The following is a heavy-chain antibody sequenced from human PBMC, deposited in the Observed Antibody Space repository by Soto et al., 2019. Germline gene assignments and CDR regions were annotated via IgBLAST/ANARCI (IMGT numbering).Heavy chain of an antibody. CDR3: ARGKCCSGPDV. V-gene: IGHV3-33*01. J-gene: IGHJ6*04. CDR1: GFTFSSYG. CDR2: IWYDGSNK. D-gene: IGHD2-15*01. Sequence: GGSLRLSCAASGFTFSSYGMHWVRQAPGKGLEWVAVIWYDGSNKYYADSVKGRFTISRDNSKNTLYLQMNSLRAEDTAVYYCARGKCCSGPDVWGKGTTVTVSS.